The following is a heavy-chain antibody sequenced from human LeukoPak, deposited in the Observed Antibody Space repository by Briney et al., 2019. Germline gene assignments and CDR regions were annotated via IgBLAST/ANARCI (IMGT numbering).Heavy chain of an antibody. V-gene: IGHV3-30*04. J-gene: IGHJ4*02. CDR1: GFTFSSYV. Sequence: AGVSVRLSCAASGFTFSSYVMHGVPQAPGNGGVGLAIISYEGSNEYYADSVRVVFTISRDSAKNSLYLQMNSLRAEDTAVYYCARELDYDSSGYHAYYFDYWGQGRLVTVSS. CDR2: ISYEGSNE. D-gene: IGHD3-22*01. CDR3: ARELDYDSSGYHAYYFDY.